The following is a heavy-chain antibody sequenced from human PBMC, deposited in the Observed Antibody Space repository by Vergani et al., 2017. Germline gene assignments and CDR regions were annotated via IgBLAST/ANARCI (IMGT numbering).Heavy chain of an antibody. Sequence: QVQLVESGGGVVQRGGSLRLSCATSGFTLSNYDMQWIRQGPGKGLEFVAFIQFDGSNQYYADSVKGRFTLSRDFSKNTLYLQMNSLRTDDTATYYFAKHFRGWGIDSWGKGTQVIVSS. J-gene: IGHJ4*02. CDR3: AKHFRGWGIDS. CDR1: GFTLSNYD. V-gene: IGHV3-30*02. CDR2: IQFDGSNQ. D-gene: IGHD3-16*01.